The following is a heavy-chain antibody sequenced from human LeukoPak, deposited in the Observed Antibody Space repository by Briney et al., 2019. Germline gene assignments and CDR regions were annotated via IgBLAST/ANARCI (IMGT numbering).Heavy chain of an antibody. Sequence: SETLSLTCTASGGSISSGSYYWSWIRQPAGKGLEWIGRTYTSGSTNYNPSLKSRVTISVDTSKNQFSLKLSSVTAADTAVYYCARDVWDWYFDLWGRGTLVTVSS. CDR3: ARDVWDWYFDL. V-gene: IGHV4-61*02. D-gene: IGHD1-26*01. CDR1: GGSISSGSYY. J-gene: IGHJ2*01. CDR2: TYTSGST.